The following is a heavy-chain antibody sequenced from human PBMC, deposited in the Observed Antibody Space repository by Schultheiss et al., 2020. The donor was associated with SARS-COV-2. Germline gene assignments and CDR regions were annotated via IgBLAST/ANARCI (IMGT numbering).Heavy chain of an antibody. CDR3: ARDYWQQLVDY. CDR1: GYIFPNYG. Sequence: ASVKVSCKASGYIFPNYGVSWVRQAPGQGLEWIGWISGYNGDTNYAQKFQGRVTMTTDTSTSTSYMEVRSLRSDDTAVYYCARDYWQQLVDYWGQGTLVTV. CDR2: ISGYNGDT. V-gene: IGHV1-18*04. D-gene: IGHD6-13*01. J-gene: IGHJ4*02.